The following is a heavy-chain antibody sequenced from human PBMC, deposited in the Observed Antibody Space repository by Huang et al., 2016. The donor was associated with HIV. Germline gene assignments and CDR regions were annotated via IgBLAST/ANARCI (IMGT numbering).Heavy chain of an antibody. Sequence: QVQLQQWGAGLLKPSETLSLTCAVYCGSVSVHYWSWIRQPPGKGLAWMAESNDKGYTNYNPALKSRVTISVHTSRNQFSLKLNSVTAADAAVYYCARASWYEPRSWYFGLWGRGTLVTVSS. J-gene: IGHJ2*01. V-gene: IGHV4-34*01. D-gene: IGHD6-13*01. CDR2: SNDKGYT. CDR1: CGSVSVHY. CDR3: ARASWYEPRSWYFGL.